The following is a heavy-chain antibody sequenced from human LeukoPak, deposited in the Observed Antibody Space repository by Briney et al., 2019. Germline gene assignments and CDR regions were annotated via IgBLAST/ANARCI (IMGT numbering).Heavy chain of an antibody. CDR1: GFTFTT. CDR2: ISESGGVT. V-gene: IGHV3-23*01. J-gene: IGHJ4*02. CDR3: VKGSYRGYEFDY. D-gene: IGHD5-12*01. Sequence: QAGGSLRLSCAATGFTFTTMSWVRQAPGKGLEWVSGISESGGVTYYADSVKGRFIISRDKSKSTLYLQMNSLRAEDTAVYYCVKGSYRGYEFDYWGQGTLVTVSS.